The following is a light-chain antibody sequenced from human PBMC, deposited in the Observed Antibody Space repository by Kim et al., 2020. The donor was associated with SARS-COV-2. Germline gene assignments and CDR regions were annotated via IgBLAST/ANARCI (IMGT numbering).Light chain of an antibody. CDR3: QQYNKWPLT. J-gene: IGKJ4*01. Sequence: VSPGQSATLSCRASQSVSSNLAWYQQKPGQAPSLLFYAASTRATGTPARFSGSGSGTEFTLTISSLQSEDFAVYSCQQYNKWPLTFGGGTKVDIK. CDR2: AAS. V-gene: IGKV3-15*01. CDR1: QSVSSN.